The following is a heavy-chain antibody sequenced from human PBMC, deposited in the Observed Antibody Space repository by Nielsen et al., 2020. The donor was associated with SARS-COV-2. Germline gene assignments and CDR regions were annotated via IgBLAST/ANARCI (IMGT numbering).Heavy chain of an antibody. CDR2: IIPIFGTA. V-gene: IGHV1-69*01. J-gene: IGHJ6*03. CDR3: ARTTLTTGDYYYYYYMDV. Sequence: WVRQAPGQGLEWMGGIIPIFGTANYAQKFQGRVTITADESTSTAYMELSSLRSEDTAVYYCARTTLTTGDYYYYYYMDVWGKGTTVTVS. D-gene: IGHD4-11*01.